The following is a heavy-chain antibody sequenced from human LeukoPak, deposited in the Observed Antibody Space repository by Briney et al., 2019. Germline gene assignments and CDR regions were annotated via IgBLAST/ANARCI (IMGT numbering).Heavy chain of an antibody. J-gene: IGHJ6*03. V-gene: IGHV3-49*04. CDR2: IRSKAYGGTT. CDR1: GFTFGDYA. Sequence: GGSLRLSCTASGFTFGDYAMSWVRQAPGKGLEWVGFIRSKAYGGTTEYAASVKGRFTISRDDSKSIAYLQMNSLKTEDTAVYYCKLALYSGSPYYYYYMDVWGKGTTVTVSS. D-gene: IGHD1-26*01. CDR3: KLALYSGSPYYYYYMDV.